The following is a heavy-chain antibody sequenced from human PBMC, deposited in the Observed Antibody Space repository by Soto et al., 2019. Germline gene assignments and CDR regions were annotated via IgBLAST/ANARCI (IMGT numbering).Heavy chain of an antibody. D-gene: IGHD1-26*01. CDR3: ARGPIVGARGGFGFDS. Sequence: PSETLSLTCAVYGGSFSGYYWSWIRQPPGKGLEWIGEINHSGSTNYNPSLKSRVTISVDTSKNQFSLKLSSVTAADTALYYCARGPIVGARGGFGFDSWGQGTLVTVSS. V-gene: IGHV4-34*01. CDR2: INHSGST. CDR1: GGSFSGYY. J-gene: IGHJ5*01.